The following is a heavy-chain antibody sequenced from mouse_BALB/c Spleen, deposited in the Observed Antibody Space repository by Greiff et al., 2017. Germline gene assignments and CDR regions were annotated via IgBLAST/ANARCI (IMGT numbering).Heavy chain of an antibody. J-gene: IGHJ4*01. Sequence: VQLQQSGAELVRSGASVKLSCTASGFNITDYYMHWVKQRPEQGLEWIGWIDPENGDTEYAPKFQGKATMTADTSSNTAYLQLSSLTSEDTAVYYSHYDGSSYDAMDYWGQGTSVTVSS. CDR1: GFNITDYY. CDR3: HYDGSSYDAMDY. D-gene: IGHD1-1*01. V-gene: IGHV14-4*02. CDR2: IDPENGDT.